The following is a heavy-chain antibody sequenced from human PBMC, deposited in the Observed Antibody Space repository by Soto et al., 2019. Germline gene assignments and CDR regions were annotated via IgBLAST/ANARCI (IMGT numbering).Heavy chain of an antibody. D-gene: IGHD1-1*01. CDR2: ISYDGSNK. CDR3: ASGVGGTLL. Sequence: QVQLVESGGGVIQPGRSLRLSCAASGFTFSSYGMHWVRQAPGKGLEWVAVISYDGSNKCYAASVKGRFPISRDNSKKPLYQQTNSLRAESTNVYYCASGVGGTLLWGQGNLVTVSS. CDR1: GFTFSSYG. J-gene: IGHJ4*02. V-gene: IGHV3-30*03.